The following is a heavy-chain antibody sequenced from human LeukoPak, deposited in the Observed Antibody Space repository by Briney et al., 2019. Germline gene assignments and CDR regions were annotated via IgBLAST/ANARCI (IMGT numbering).Heavy chain of an antibody. CDR2: ISNNGGYT. CDR1: GFTFSSSA. CDR3: AKQLGYCSDGSCYFPY. D-gene: IGHD2-15*01. Sequence: HAGGSLRLFCAASGFTFSSSAMSWVRQAPGKGLEWVSAISNNGGYTYYADSVQGRFTISRDNSKSTLCLQMNSLRAEDTAVYYCAKQLGYCSDGSCYFPYWGQGTLVTVSS. V-gene: IGHV3-23*01. J-gene: IGHJ4*02.